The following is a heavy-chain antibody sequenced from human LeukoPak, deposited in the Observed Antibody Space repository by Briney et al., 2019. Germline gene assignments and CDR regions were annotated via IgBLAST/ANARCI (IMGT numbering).Heavy chain of an antibody. CDR1: GFTFSSYA. CDR2: ISSSGGST. CDR3: AKGRIAAAAVNTFDY. D-gene: IGHD6-13*01. J-gene: IGHJ4*02. Sequence: GGSLRLSCAASGFTFSSYAMSWVRQAPGKGLEWVSAISSSGGSTYYADSVKGRFTISRDNSKNTLYLQMNSLRAEDTAVYYCAKGRIAAAAVNTFDYWGQGTLVTVSS. V-gene: IGHV3-23*01.